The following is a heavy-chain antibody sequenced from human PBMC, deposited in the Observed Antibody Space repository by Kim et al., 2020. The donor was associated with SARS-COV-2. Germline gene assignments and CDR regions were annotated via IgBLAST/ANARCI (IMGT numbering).Heavy chain of an antibody. CDR1: GGSISSYY. CDR3: ARDLYYGGNSEYYWYFDL. V-gene: IGHV4-59*13. J-gene: IGHJ2*01. CDR2: IYYSGST. Sequence: SETLSLTCTVSGGSISSYYWSWIRQPPGKGLEWIGYIYYSGSTNYNPSLKSRVTISVDTSKNQFSLKLSSVTAADTAVYYCARDLYYGGNSEYYWYFDLWGRGTLFTVSS. D-gene: IGHD4-17*01.